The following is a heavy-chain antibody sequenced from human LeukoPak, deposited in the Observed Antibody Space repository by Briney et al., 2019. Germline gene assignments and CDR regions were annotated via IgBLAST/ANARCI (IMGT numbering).Heavy chain of an antibody. Sequence: ASVKVSCKASGYTFNGYYMHWVRQAPGRGPEWMGWINPNSGDTNYAQKFQGRVTMTRDTSISTAYMELSRLRSDGTAVYYCARPDGDTGGNYSCWGQGTLVTVSS. CDR1: GYTFNGYY. J-gene: IGHJ4*02. D-gene: IGHD4-23*01. CDR3: ARPDGDTGGNYSC. V-gene: IGHV1-2*02. CDR2: INPNSGDT.